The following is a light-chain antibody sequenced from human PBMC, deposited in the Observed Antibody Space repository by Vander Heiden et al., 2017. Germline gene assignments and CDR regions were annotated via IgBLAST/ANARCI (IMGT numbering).Light chain of an antibody. CDR3: SSWDSSLSAWV. CDR2: RNN. Sequence: QAGLTQQPSVSRGVRQTATLTCTGDSNNVGNEGAAWLQQHQGHPPKLLFYRNNNRPSGISERLSASRSGHTASLTISGLQPEDEADYYCSSWDSSLSAWVFGGGTRLTVL. V-gene: IGLV10-54*01. CDR1: SNNVGNEG. J-gene: IGLJ3*02.